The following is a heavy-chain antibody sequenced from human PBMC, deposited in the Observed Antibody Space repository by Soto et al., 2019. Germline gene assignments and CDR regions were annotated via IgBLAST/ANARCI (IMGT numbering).Heavy chain of an antibody. CDR1: GFTFNFYA. J-gene: IGHJ3*01. D-gene: IGHD3-22*01. Sequence: GGSLRLSCAASGFTFNFYAMAWVRQAPGKGLEWVSGTSVNGRTNYADSVKGRFTISRDNSKNMVFLQMDTLRAEDTALYYCTKAGGWYYYDSSGPPDASHVWGQGTMVTVSS. CDR3: TKAGGWYYYDSSGPPDASHV. V-gene: IGHV3-23*01. CDR2: TSVNGRT.